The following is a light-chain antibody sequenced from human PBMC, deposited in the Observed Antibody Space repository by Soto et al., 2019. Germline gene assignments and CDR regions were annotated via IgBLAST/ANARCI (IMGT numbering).Light chain of an antibody. V-gene: IGKV3-11*01. CDR2: DVS. J-gene: IGKJ2*02. Sequence: EVILTQSPATLSLSPGDRATLSCRASQSVSSYLAWYQQKPGQAPRLLIYDVSNRATGIPARFSGSGSGTDFTLTISSLEPEDFGVYFCQQRSEWPLCTFGQGTKVDIK. CDR1: QSVSSY. CDR3: QQRSEWPLCT.